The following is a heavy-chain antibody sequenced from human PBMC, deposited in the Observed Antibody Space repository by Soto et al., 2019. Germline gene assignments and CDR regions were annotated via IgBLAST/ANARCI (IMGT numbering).Heavy chain of an antibody. CDR2: ISSSSSYI. J-gene: IGHJ5*02. V-gene: IGHV3-21*01. CDR1: GFTFSSYS. D-gene: IGHD3-10*01. Sequence: GGSLRLSCAASGFTFSSYSMNWVRQAPGKGLEWVSSISSSSSYIYYADSVKGRFTISRDNAKNSLYLQMNSLRAEDTAVYYCARDRGGSINWFDPWGQGTLVTVSS. CDR3: ARDRGGSINWFDP.